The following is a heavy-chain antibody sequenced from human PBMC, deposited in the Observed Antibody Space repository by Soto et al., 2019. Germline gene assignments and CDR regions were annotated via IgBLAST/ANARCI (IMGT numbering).Heavy chain of an antibody. Sequence: QVQLVQSGAEVKKPGSSVQVSCKASGGTFSSYAISWVRQAPGQGLEWMGGIIPIFGTANYAQKFQGRVTITAEESTSTAYMELSSLRSEDTAVYYCAREWWEGKWFGELRRFYYYYGMDVWGQGTTVTVSS. V-gene: IGHV1-69*01. CDR1: GGTFSSYA. CDR2: IIPIFGTA. J-gene: IGHJ6*02. D-gene: IGHD3-10*01. CDR3: AREWWEGKWFGELRRFYYYYGMDV.